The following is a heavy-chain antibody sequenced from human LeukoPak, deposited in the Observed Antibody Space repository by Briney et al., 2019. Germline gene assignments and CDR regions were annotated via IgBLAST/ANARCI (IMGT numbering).Heavy chain of an antibody. CDR2: INPNSGDT. CDR3: ARVGFERPRSSITVVRGVIRPNAFDL. CDR1: EYIFTVYH. D-gene: IGHD3-10*01. V-gene: IGHV1-2*02. J-gene: IGHJ3*01. Sequence: ASVKVSCKTSEYIFTVYHMHWVRQAPGQGLEWMGRINPNSGDTKYAQNSQGRVTMTRDTSIDTAYMDLSRLRSDDTAVYYCARVGFERPRSSITVVRGVIRPNAFDLWGRGTMVTVSS.